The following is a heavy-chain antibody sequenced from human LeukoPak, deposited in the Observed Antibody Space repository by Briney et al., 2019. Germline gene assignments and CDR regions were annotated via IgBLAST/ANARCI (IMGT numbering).Heavy chain of an antibody. Sequence: PGGSLRLSCADSGFTFSRYWMHWVRQAPGKGLVWVSRINSDGSITTYADSVKGRFTISRDNAKNTLYLQMNSLRAEDTAVYYCAGGISATGGGWGQGTMVTVSS. CDR2: INSDGSIT. J-gene: IGHJ3*01. CDR1: GFTFSRYW. CDR3: AGGISATGGG. D-gene: IGHD6-13*01. V-gene: IGHV3-74*01.